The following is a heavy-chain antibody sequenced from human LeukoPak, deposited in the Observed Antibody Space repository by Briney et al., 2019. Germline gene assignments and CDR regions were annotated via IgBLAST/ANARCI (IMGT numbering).Heavy chain of an antibody. CDR2: ISSSSFI. Sequence: GGSLRLSCAASGFTFSSYSMNWVRQAPGKGLEWVSSISSSSFIYYADSVKGRFTISRDNAKNSLYLQMNSLRAEDTAVYYCARDLEHIVVVTAGSYYYYGMDVWGQGTTVTVSS. V-gene: IGHV3-21*01. J-gene: IGHJ6*02. CDR3: ARDLEHIVVVTAGSYYYYGMDV. D-gene: IGHD2-21*02. CDR1: GFTFSSYS.